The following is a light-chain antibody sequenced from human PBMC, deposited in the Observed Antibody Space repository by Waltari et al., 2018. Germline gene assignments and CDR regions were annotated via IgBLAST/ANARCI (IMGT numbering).Light chain of an antibody. CDR2: KAS. Sequence: DIQMTQSPSSLSASVGDRVTITCQASPDISNNVAWYQQKPGKVSKLLIYKASTLHSGVPSRFSGSGSGSHFTLSITSLQPEDFATYFCQHGYGAPPTFGGGTKVEI. J-gene: IGKJ4*01. V-gene: IGKV1-27*01. CDR3: QHGYGAPPT. CDR1: PDISNN.